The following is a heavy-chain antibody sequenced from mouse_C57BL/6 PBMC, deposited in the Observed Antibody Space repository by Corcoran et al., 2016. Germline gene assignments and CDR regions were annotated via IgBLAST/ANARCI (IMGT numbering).Heavy chain of an antibody. V-gene: IGHV14-1*01. J-gene: IGHJ2*01. CDR1: GFNIKDYY. Sequence: EVQLQQSGAELVRPGASVKLSCTASGFNIKDYYMHWVKQRPEQGLEWIGRIDPEDGDTEYAPKFQGKATMTADTSSNTAYLQLSSLTSEDTSVYYCTRCYDYDEYYFDYWGQGTTLTVSS. CDR2: IDPEDGDT. CDR3: TRCYDYDEYYFDY. D-gene: IGHD2-4*01.